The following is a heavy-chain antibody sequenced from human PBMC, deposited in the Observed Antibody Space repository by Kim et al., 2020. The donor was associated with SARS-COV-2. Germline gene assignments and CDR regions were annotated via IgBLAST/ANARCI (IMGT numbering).Heavy chain of an antibody. CDR3: ARQWDTSGYYQPFDP. CDR1: GASISSSNYR. CDR2: IYYSGST. J-gene: IGHJ5*02. D-gene: IGHD3-22*01. Sequence: SETLSLTCTVSGASISSSNYRWGWIRQPPGKGLEWIGSIYYSGSTYYNSSLKSRVTISADTSKTQFSLKLSSVTAADTAVYYCARQWDTSGYYQPFDPWGQGTLVTVSS. V-gene: IGHV4-39*01.